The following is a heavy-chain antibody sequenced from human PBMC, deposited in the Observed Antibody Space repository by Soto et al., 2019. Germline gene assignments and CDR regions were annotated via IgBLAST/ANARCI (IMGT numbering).Heavy chain of an antibody. V-gene: IGHV3-23*01. J-gene: IGHJ4*02. CDR3: ARAIGADFFDY. Sequence: PGGSLRLSCIASGLTFSNYAMSWVRQAPGKGLEWVSTISDNGANTFIGDSMKDHFDISRDNSKNTVFLHLSTVRAEDTAIYHCARAIGADFFDYWGQGTPVTVSS. CDR1: GLTFSNYA. D-gene: IGHD6-25*01. CDR2: ISDNGANT.